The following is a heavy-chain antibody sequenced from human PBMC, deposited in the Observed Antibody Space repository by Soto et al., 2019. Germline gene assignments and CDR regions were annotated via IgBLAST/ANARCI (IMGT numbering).Heavy chain of an antibody. J-gene: IGHJ6*02. CDR2: INPNSGGT. V-gene: IGHV1-2*02. Sequence: QVQLVQSGAEVKKPGASVKVSCKASGYTFTGYYMHWVRQAPGQGLEWMGWINPNSGGTNYAQKFQGGVTMTRDTSISTAYMELIRLRSDDTAVYYCATRGEWLEWLLDPEIGGMDVWGQGTTVTVSS. D-gene: IGHD3-3*01. CDR1: GYTFTGYY. CDR3: ATRGEWLEWLLDPEIGGMDV.